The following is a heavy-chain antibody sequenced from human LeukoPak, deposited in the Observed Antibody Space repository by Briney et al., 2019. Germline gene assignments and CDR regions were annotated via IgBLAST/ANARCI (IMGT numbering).Heavy chain of an antibody. Sequence: GGSLRLSCAASGFTVSSNYVSWVRQAPGKGLEWVSVIYSGGSTYYADSVKGRFTISRDNSKNTLYLQMNSLRAEDTAVYYCASSLSVVVVTHAFDIWGQGTMVTVSS. CDR1: GFTVSSNY. J-gene: IGHJ3*02. D-gene: IGHD3-22*01. V-gene: IGHV3-66*01. CDR2: IYSGGST. CDR3: ASSLSVVVVTHAFDI.